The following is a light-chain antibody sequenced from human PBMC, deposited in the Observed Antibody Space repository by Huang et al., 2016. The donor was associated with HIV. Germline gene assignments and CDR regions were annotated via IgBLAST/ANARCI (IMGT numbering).Light chain of an antibody. Sequence: DIQMTQSPSSLSASVGDRVSITCRASQNIDTHLNWYQHKPGRAPKVLIHTSSILQSGVPSRCSGSGSGTVFSLTITGLQPEDFATYFCQQSYTGRTFGQGTKVEIQ. CDR1: QNIDTH. V-gene: IGKV1-39*01. J-gene: IGKJ1*01. CDR2: TSS. CDR3: QQSYTGRT.